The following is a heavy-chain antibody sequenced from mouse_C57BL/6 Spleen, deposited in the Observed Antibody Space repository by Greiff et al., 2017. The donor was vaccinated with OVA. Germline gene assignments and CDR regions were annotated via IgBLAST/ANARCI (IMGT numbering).Heavy chain of an antibody. D-gene: IGHD1-1*02. CDR3: ARSLWSFYAMDY. V-gene: IGHV2-2*01. J-gene: IGHJ4*01. CDR2: IWSGGST. CDR1: GFSLTSYG. Sequence: VMLVESGPGLVQPSQSLSITCTVSGFSLTSYGVHWVRQSPGKGLEWLGVIWSGGSTDYNAAFISRLSISKDNSKSQVFFRMNSLQADDTAIYYCARSLWSFYAMDYWGQGTSVTVSS.